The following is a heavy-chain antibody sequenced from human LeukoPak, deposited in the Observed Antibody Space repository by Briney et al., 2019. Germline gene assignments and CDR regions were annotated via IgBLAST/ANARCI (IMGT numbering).Heavy chain of an antibody. D-gene: IGHD1-26*01. CDR3: ARSGQWELPDY. CDR1: GVSISSYY. V-gene: IGHV4-59*01. CDR2: IYYTGST. J-gene: IGHJ4*02. Sequence: SETLSLTCTVSGVSISSYYWSWIRQPPGKGLEWIGYIYYTGSTNYNPSLKSRVTISIDTSKNQFSLKLSSVTAADTAVYYCARSGQWELPDYWGQGTPVTVSS.